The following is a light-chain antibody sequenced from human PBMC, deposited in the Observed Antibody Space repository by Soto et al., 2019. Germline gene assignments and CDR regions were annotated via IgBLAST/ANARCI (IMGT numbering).Light chain of an antibody. CDR3: AAGGTAGDDGLSSPFYV. CDR1: SSDVGGFNY. CDR2: RDN. J-gene: IGLJ1*01. Sequence: SALTQPASVSGSPGQSITISCTGTSSDVGGFNYVSWYQHHPGKAPKLLIFRDNQRPSGVSDRFSGSRSGTSASLAISGLRSEDEADYYCAAGGTAGDDGLSSPFYVFGTGTKVTV. V-gene: IGLV2-14*01.